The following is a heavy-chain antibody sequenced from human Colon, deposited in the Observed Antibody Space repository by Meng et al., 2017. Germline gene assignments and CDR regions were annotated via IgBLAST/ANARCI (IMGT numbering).Heavy chain of an antibody. D-gene: IGHD1-1*01. CDR1: GFTFSSYAM. J-gene: IGHJ4*02. CDR2: VYHRGDT. V-gene: IGHV4-4*02. CDR3: GRDQGRQLINH. Sequence: VQLVVSGGGLVQPGGALRLSCAASGFTFSSYAMSWVRQPPGKGLEWIGEVYHRGDTNYNPSLKSRVVISVDRSKNQFSLNLSSVTAADTAVYYCGRDQGRQLINHWGQGTLVTVSS.